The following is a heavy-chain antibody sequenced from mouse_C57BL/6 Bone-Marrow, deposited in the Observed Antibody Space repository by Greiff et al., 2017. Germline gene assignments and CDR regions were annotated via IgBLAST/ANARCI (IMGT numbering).Heavy chain of an antibody. CDR3: AMGCFPFSTTAVCYFDV. CDR1: GFTFSSYG. V-gene: IGHV5-6*01. Sequence: EVKVVESGGDLVKPGGSLKLSCAASGFTFSSYGMSWVRQTPDKRLEWVATISSGGSYTYYPDSVKGRFTISSDTAKNTLYLQMSSLQSEDTSMYYCAMGCFPFSTTAVCYFDVWGTGTTVTVSS. D-gene: IGHD1-1*01. CDR2: ISSGGSYT. J-gene: IGHJ1*03.